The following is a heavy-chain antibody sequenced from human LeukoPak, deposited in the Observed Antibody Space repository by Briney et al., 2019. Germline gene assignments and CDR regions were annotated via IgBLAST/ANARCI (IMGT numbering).Heavy chain of an antibody. Sequence: PGGSLRLSCAASGFTFRSYGMHWVRQAPGKGLKWVAFIRYNGSNKYYADSVKGRFTISRDNSKNTLYLQMNSLRAEDTALYYCARFKSGYYLFDYWGQGTLVTVSS. D-gene: IGHD3-22*01. V-gene: IGHV3-30*02. CDR3: ARFKSGYYLFDY. CDR1: GFTFRSYG. J-gene: IGHJ4*02. CDR2: IRYNGSNK.